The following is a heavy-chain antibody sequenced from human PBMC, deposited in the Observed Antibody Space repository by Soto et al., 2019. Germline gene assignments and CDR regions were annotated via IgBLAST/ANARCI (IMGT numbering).Heavy chain of an antibody. CDR3: ARELFGRSVWFDP. J-gene: IGHJ5*02. CDR2: MYKTGST. V-gene: IGHV4-59*01. D-gene: IGHD3-10*01. Sequence: PSETLSLTCTVSGGSSSGYYWSWIRQPPGKGLEWIGYMYKTGSTVYNPSFKSRVTISVDTSKNQFSLKLNSVTAADTAVYYCARELFGRSVWFDPWGQGTLVTVSS. CDR1: GGSSSGYY.